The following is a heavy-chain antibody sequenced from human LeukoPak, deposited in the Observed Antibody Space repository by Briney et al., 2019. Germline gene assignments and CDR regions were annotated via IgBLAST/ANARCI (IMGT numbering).Heavy chain of an antibody. J-gene: IGHJ4*02. CDR2: IYYSGNT. V-gene: IGHV4-59*01. D-gene: IGHD3-10*01. CDR3: ARSGSDSYYFDY. Sequence: WGTLCLTCTVSGGSFSSYYWSWIRQPPGKGLEWIGYIYYSGNTKYNASLKSRVPISVDTSKNQFSLKLSSVTAADTAVYYFARSGSDSYYFDYWGQGTLVTVSS. CDR1: GGSFSSYY.